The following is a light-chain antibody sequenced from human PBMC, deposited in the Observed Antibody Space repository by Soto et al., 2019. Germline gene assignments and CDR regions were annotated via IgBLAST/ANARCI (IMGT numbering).Light chain of an antibody. CDR1: SGSVSTANY. CDR3: AVYMGHGLLDV. CDR2: STN. J-gene: IGLJ1*01. Sequence: QAVVTQEPSFSVSPGGTVTLTCALSSGSVSTANYPSWYRQTPGQPPRTVIYSTNTRSSGVPDRFSGSILGDKAALTITRAQADDESVYYCAVYMGHGLLDVFGSGTKLTVL. V-gene: IGLV8-61*01.